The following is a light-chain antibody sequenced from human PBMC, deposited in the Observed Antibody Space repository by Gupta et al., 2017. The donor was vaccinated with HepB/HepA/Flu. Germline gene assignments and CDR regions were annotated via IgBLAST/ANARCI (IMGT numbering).Light chain of an antibody. Sequence: QSVLTQPPSASGTPGQRVTISCSGSSSNIGTYNVYGYQQVPGTAPKLLIYRNNQRPSGVPDRFSGSKSGTSASLAISGLRSEDEADYYCAAWDDSLWGLFGGGTKLTVL. CDR3: AAWDDSLWGL. CDR2: RNN. J-gene: IGLJ2*01. CDR1: SSNIGTYN. V-gene: IGLV1-47*01.